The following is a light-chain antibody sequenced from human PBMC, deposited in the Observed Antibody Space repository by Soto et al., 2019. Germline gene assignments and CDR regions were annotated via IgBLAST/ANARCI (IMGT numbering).Light chain of an antibody. CDR3: HQYDDGPYT. Sequence: VMTQSPPILSVSPGERATLSCRASQSVSTNVAWYQQIPGQTPRLLIYGASTRATGIPVRFSGSGSGTEFTLTISSLQSEDFAVYYCHQYDDGPYTFGQGTKVDIK. V-gene: IGKV3-15*01. CDR1: QSVSTN. J-gene: IGKJ2*01. CDR2: GAS.